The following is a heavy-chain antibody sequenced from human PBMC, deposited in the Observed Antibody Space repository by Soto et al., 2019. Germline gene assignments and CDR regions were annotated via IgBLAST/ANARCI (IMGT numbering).Heavy chain of an antibody. CDR2: ISYSGST. CDR3: ASLNFDILTGYYAFDL. D-gene: IGHD3-9*01. V-gene: IGHV4-59*08. J-gene: IGHJ3*01. Sequence: ASETLSLTCTVSGGSISGYYWSWIRQSPEKGLEYTGYISYSGSTNYNPSLKSRVTTSLDTSKNQFSLKLSSVTAADTAIYYCASLNFDILTGYYAFDLWGQGTMVTVSS. CDR1: GGSISGYY.